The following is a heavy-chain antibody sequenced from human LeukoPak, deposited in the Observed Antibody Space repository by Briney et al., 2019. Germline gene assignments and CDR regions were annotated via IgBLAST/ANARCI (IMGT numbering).Heavy chain of an antibody. Sequence: ASVKVSCKASGYTFTGYYMHWVRQAPGQGLEWMGWINPNSGGTNYAQKFQGRVTTTRDTSISTAYMELSRLRSDDTAVYYCASTRDDSFFYYYFDYWGQGTLVTVSS. D-gene: IGHD1-1*01. CDR2: INPNSGGT. J-gene: IGHJ4*02. CDR1: GYTFTGYY. CDR3: ASTRDDSFFYYYFDY. V-gene: IGHV1-2*02.